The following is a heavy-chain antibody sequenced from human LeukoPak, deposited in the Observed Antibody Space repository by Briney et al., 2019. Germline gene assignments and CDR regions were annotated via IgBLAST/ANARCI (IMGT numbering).Heavy chain of an antibody. CDR2: IYQSGSTSWIESIYHTGTT. J-gene: IGHJ3*02. Sequence: SETLSLTCTVSGYSTTSGYYWGWIRQPPGKGLEWIGSIYQSGSTSWIESIYHTGTTSYNPSLKSRVTISVDTSKNQFSLKLRSVTAADTAVYYCAIRFSSSWYSDAFDIWGQGTMVTVSS. CDR3: AIRFSSSWYSDAFDI. V-gene: IGHV4-38-2*02. CDR1: GYSTTSGYY. D-gene: IGHD6-13*01.